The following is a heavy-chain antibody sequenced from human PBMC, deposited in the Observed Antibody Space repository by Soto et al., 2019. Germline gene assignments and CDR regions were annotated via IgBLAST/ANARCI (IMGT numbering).Heavy chain of an antibody. J-gene: IGHJ4*02. CDR1: GFTFSSYW. CDR2: IWYDGKHE. Sequence: PGGSLRLSCAASGFTFSSYWMHWVRQSPGKGLEWLAVIWYDGKHEYYADSVKGRFTISRHNSEDTLYLHMYSLTDEDTAVYYCARGRWFGEFSGDPHFDYWGQGTLVTVSS. V-gene: IGHV3-33*08. CDR3: ARGRWFGEFSGDPHFDY. D-gene: IGHD3-10*01.